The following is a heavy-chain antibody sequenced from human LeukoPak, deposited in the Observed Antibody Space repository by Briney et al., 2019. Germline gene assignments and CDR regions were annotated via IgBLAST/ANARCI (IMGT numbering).Heavy chain of an antibody. CDR3: ARDLGEYGSGSYSYFDY. CDR1: GGSFSGYY. Sequence: PSETLSLTCAVYGGSFSGYYWSWIRQPPGKGLEWIGEINHSGSTNYNPSLKSRVTMSVDTSKNQFSLKLSSVTAADTAVYYCARDLGEYGSGSYSYFDYWGQGTLVTVSS. V-gene: IGHV4-34*01. CDR2: INHSGST. J-gene: IGHJ4*02. D-gene: IGHD3-10*01.